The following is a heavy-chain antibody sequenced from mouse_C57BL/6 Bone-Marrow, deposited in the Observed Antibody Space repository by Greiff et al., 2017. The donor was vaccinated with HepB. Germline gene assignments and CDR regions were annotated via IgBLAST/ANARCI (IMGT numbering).Heavy chain of an antibody. Sequence: EVKVVESGGGLVKPGGSLKLSCAASGFTFSSYAMSWVRQTPEKRLEWVATISDGGSYTYYPDNVKGRFTISRDNAKNNLYLQMSQLKSEDTAMYYCARDHYGSAWFAYWGQGTLVTVSA. CDR1: GFTFSSYA. CDR3: ARDHYGSAWFAY. CDR2: ISDGGSYT. J-gene: IGHJ3*01. V-gene: IGHV5-4*01. D-gene: IGHD1-1*01.